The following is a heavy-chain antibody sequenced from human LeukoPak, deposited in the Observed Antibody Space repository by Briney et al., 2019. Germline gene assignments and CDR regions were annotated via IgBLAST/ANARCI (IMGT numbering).Heavy chain of an antibody. CDR1: GLIFSNYA. V-gene: IGHV3-23*01. CDR3: AKDYSDLRAADVFFEY. J-gene: IGHJ4*02. Sequence: GGSLRLSCAASGLIFSNYAMSWVRQAPGKGLERVSGITSGFTPHYADSVKGRFTISRDNSKNTFHLQMNSLRAEDTAVYYCAKDYSDLRAADVFFEYWGQGTLVTVSS. D-gene: IGHD2-15*01. CDR2: ITSGFTP.